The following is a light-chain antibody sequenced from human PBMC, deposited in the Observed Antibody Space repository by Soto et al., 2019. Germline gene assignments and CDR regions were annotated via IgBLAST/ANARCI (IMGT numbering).Light chain of an antibody. CDR1: SNDVANFNL. CDR3: RSCPQRTTFDV. Sequence: QSVLTQPASVSGSPGQSITISCSGTSNDVANFNLVSCYQEHPGKGPKFVLYEATKRPSGISDRFSGCKSDDTASPTVSGVQGDAESVILCRSCPQRTTFDVFRTGTKLTVL. CDR2: EAT. V-gene: IGLV2-23*02. J-gene: IGLJ1*01.